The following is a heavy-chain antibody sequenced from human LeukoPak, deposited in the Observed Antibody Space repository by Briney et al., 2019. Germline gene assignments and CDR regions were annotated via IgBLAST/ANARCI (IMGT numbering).Heavy chain of an antibody. J-gene: IGHJ1*01. Sequence: ASVKVSCKASGYSFADYHIHWVRQAPGQGLEWMGIINPRGGSTTYAQKFQGRVTMTRDSSANTVSMEVNSLRSDDTAMYYCGRDRFTWGRHHFPEHWGQGTLVTVSS. CDR2: INPRGGST. CDR3: GRDRFTWGRHHFPEH. CDR1: GYSFADYH. D-gene: IGHD3-16*01. V-gene: IGHV1-46*01.